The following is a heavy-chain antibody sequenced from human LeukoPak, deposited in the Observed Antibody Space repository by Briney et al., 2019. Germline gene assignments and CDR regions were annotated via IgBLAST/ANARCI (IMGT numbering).Heavy chain of an antibody. CDR3: AKAMVRGVIIGDY. Sequence: GGSLRLSCAASGFTFSSYGMSWVRQAPGKGLEWVSAISGSGGSTYYADSVKGRFTISRDNSKNTLYLQMNSLRAEDTAVYYCAKAMVRGVIIGDYWGQGTLVTVSP. CDR1: GFTFSSYG. V-gene: IGHV3-23*01. J-gene: IGHJ4*02. D-gene: IGHD3-10*01. CDR2: ISGSGGST.